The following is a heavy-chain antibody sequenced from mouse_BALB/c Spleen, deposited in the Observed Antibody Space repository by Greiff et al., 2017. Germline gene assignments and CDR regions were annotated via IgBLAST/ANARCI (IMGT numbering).Heavy chain of an antibody. CDR3: ARDYYGSRGFAY. CDR2: INPSTGYT. V-gene: IGHV1-7*01. Sequence: VQLQESGAELAKPGASVKMSCKASGYTFTSYWMHWVKQRPGQGLEWIGYINPSTGYTEYNQKFKEKATLTEDKSSSTAYMQLSSLTSEDSAVYDCARDYYGSRGFAYWGQGTLVTVSA. J-gene: IGHJ3*01. CDR1: GYTFTSYW. D-gene: IGHD1-1*01.